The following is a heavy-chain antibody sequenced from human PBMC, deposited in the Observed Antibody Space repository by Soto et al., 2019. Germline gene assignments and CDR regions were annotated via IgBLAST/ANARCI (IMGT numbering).Heavy chain of an antibody. D-gene: IGHD6-19*01. V-gene: IGHV1-18*01. CDR2: ISPYTGDT. CDR1: GSTFTDYG. CDR3: AKTGGWNWFDP. Sequence: QVQLVQSGAEVKKPGASVKVSCKASGSTFTDYGISWVRQAPGQGLEWMGWISPYTGDTKYPQRLQGRVTVTADTSTSTAYMELRSLKSDDTAVYYCAKTGGWNWFDPWGQGTLVSVSS. J-gene: IGHJ5*02.